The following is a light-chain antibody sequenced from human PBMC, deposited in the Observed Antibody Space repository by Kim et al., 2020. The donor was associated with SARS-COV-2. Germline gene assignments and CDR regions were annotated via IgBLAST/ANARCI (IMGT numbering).Light chain of an antibody. V-gene: IGLV2-8*01. J-gene: IGLJ3*02. CDR1: SSDVGAYNY. Sequence: GQSVIISCTGTSSDVGAYNYVSWYQQHPGKAPKLMIYEVSQRPSGVPDRFSGSKSGNTASLTVSGLQAEDEADYYCSSYGGNNNLMFGGGTQLTVL. CDR2: EVS. CDR3: SSYGGNNNLM.